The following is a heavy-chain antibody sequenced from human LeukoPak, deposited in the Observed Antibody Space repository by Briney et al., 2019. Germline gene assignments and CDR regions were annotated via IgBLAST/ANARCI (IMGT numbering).Heavy chain of an antibody. CDR3: ASIDFWSGYAHFDY. V-gene: IGHV1-2*02. CDR1: GYTSTAYY. CDR2: INPNSGGT. D-gene: IGHD3-3*01. Sequence: ASVKVSCKASGYTSTAYYMHWVRQAPGQGLEWMGWINPNSGGTNSPQKFQDGVAMTRDTSISTIYMELSGLRSDDTAVYYCASIDFWSGYAHFDYWGQGTLVTVSS. J-gene: IGHJ4*02.